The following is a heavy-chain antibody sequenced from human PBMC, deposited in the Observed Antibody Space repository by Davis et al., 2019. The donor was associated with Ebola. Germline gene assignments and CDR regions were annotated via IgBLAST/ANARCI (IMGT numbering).Heavy chain of an antibody. CDR2: IYYSGST. CDR3: ARDSYGLAY. J-gene: IGHJ4*02. Sequence: PSETLSLTCTVSGGSISSSSYYWGWIRQPPGKGLEWIGSIYYSGSTYYNPSLKSRVTISVDTSKNQFSLKLSSVTAADTAVYYCARDSYGLAYWGQGTLVTVSS. D-gene: IGHD6-19*01. V-gene: IGHV4-39*07. CDR1: GGSISSSSYY.